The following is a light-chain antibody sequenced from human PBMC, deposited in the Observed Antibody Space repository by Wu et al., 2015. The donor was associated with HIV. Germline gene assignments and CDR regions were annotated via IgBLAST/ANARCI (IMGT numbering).Light chain of an antibody. CDR1: QTISNY. CDR2: AAS. Sequence: DIQMTQSPSSLSASVGDRVTITCRASQTISNYLSWYQQKPGKAPKLLIYAASTLQSGVPSRFSGSGSGTDFTLTISSLQLEDFATYYCQQGYNIPAYSFGQGTKLEIK. V-gene: IGKV1-39*01. J-gene: IGKJ2*03. CDR3: QQGYNIPAYS.